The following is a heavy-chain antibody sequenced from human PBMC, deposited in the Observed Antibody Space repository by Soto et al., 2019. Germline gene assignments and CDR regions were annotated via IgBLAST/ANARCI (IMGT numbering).Heavy chain of an antibody. CDR1: GFTFSSYG. Sequence: GESLKISCAASGFTFSSYGMHWVRQAPGKGLEWVAVISYDGSNKYYADSVKGRFTISRDNSKNTLYLQMNSLRAEDTAVYYCAKVGAGRTWIQLWLHFDYWGQGTLVTVSS. J-gene: IGHJ4*02. V-gene: IGHV3-30*18. CDR2: ISYDGSNK. CDR3: AKVGAGRTWIQLWLHFDY. D-gene: IGHD5-18*01.